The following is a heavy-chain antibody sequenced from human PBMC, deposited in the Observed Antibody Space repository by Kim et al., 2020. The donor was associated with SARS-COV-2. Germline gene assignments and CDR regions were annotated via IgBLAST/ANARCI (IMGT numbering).Heavy chain of an antibody. CDR2: ISGSGGST. CDR3: AKDTAYYYDSSGYYSLNYYYYGMDG. D-gene: IGHD3-22*01. Sequence: GGSLRLSCAASGFTFSSYAMSWVRQAPGKGLEWVSAISGSGGSTYYADSVKGRFTISRDNSKNTLYLQMNSLRAEDTAVYYCAKDTAYYYDSSGYYSLNYYYYGMDGWGQGTTVTVSS. J-gene: IGHJ6*02. V-gene: IGHV3-23*01. CDR1: GFTFSSYA.